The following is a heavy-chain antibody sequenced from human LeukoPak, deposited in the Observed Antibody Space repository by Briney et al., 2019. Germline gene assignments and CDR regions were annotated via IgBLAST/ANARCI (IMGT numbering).Heavy chain of an antibody. J-gene: IGHJ6*03. CDR2: INPHSGGT. V-gene: IGHV1-2*02. CDR1: GYTFTGYY. CDR3: ARGGTTVTVWDYYYYYMDV. Sequence: ASVKVSCKASGYTFTGYYIHWVRQAPGQGLERMGWINPHSGGTNYAQKFQGRVTMTRDTSISTAYMELSRLRSDDTAVYYCARGGTTVTVWDYYYYYMDVWGKGTTVTVSS. D-gene: IGHD4-11*01.